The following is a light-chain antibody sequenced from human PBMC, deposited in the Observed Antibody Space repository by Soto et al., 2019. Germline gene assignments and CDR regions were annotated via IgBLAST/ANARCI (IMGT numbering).Light chain of an antibody. Sequence: QSALTQPASVSGSPGQSITISCTGTSSDVGSYNYVSWYQQHPAKAPKLMIYDVSNRPSGVSNRFSGSKSGNTASLTISGLQSEDEADYYCSSYTSSSTRVFGGGTKVTVL. CDR3: SSYTSSSTRV. CDR1: SSDVGSYNY. V-gene: IGLV2-14*01. CDR2: DVS. J-gene: IGLJ3*02.